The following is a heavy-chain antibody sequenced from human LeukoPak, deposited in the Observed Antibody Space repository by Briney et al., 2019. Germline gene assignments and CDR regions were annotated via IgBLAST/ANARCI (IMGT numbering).Heavy chain of an antibody. V-gene: IGHV4-34*01. D-gene: IGHD3-22*01. CDR1: GGSFSGYY. J-gene: IGHJ4*02. Sequence: SETLSLACAVYGGSFSGYYWSWIRQPPGKGLEWIGEINHSGSTNYNPSLKSRVTISVDTSKNQFSLKLSSVTAADTAVYCCARYYYDSSGYYDDYWGQGTLVTVSS. CDR3: ARYYYDSSGYYDDY. CDR2: INHSGST.